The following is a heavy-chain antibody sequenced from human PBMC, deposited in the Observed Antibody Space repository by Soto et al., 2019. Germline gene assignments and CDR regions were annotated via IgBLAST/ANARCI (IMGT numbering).Heavy chain of an antibody. CDR2: ISSNGGST. CDR3: VEMATSDAFDI. Sequence: PGGSLRLSCSASGFTFSSYAMHWVRQARGKGLEYVSAISSNGGSTYYADSVKGRFTISRDNSKNTLYLQMSSLRAEDTAVYYCVEMATSDAFDIWGQGTMVTVSS. CDR1: GFTFSSYA. V-gene: IGHV3-64D*06. D-gene: IGHD5-12*01. J-gene: IGHJ3*02.